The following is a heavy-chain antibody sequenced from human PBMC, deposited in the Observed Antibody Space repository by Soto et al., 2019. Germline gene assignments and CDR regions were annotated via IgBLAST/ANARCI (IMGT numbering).Heavy chain of an antibody. CDR3: ARGWETVGATTPFAY. CDR1: GGTFSNYA. V-gene: IGHV1-69*06. Sequence: QVQLVQSGAEVKKPGSSVKVSCKASGGTFSNYAIGWVRQAPGQGPEWMGGIIPIFGTANYAQKFQGRVTITADRSTSTAYMEVRSLTSEDTAVYYCARGWETVGATTPFAYWGQGTLVSVSS. CDR2: IIPIFGTA. D-gene: IGHD1-26*01. J-gene: IGHJ4*02.